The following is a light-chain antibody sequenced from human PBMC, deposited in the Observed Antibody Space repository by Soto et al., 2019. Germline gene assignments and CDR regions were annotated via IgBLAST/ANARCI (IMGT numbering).Light chain of an antibody. CDR3: QQSNNWPRT. Sequence: EIVMTQSPATLSVSPGERATLSCRASQSVSSNLAWYQQKPGQAPRLLIYGASTRATGIPARFSGSGSGTEFTLTISSLQSEDFAVYYCQQSNNWPRTFGQGTRW. V-gene: IGKV3-15*01. J-gene: IGKJ1*01. CDR2: GAS. CDR1: QSVSSN.